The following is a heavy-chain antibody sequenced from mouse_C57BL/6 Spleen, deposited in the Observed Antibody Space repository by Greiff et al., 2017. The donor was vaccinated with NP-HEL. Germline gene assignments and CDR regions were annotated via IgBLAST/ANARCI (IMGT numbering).Heavy chain of an antibody. V-gene: IGHV1-18*01. CDR3: ARRGSSSYYYAMDY. CDR2: INPNNGGT. J-gene: IGHJ4*01. CDR1: GYTFTDYN. D-gene: IGHD1-1*01. Sequence: EVKLQESGPELVKPGASVKIPCKASGYTFTDYNMDWVKQSHGKSLEWIGDINPNNGGTIYNQKFKGKATLTVDKSSSTAYMELRSLTSEDTAVYYCARRGSSSYYYAMDYWGQGTSVTVSS.